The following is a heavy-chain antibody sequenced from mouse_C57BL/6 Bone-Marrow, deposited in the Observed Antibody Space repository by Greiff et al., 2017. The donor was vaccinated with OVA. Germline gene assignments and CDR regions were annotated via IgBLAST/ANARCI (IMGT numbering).Heavy chain of an antibody. CDR3: ARDIITTVVAGDFDY. CDR2: ISDGGSYT. Sequence: EVKVVESGGGLVKPGGSLKLSCAASGFTFSSYAMSWVRQTPEKRLEWVATISDGGSYTYYPDNVKGRFTISRDNAKNNLYLQMSHLKSEDTAMYYCARDIITTVVAGDFDYWGQGTTLTVSS. D-gene: IGHD1-1*01. J-gene: IGHJ2*01. V-gene: IGHV5-4*01. CDR1: GFTFSSYA.